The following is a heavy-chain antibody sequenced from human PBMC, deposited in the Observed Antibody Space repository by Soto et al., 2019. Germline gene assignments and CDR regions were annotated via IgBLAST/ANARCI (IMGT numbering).Heavy chain of an antibody. CDR3: AHAYGGRSLY. CDR2: IYWDDSK. CDR1: GFSLTTDRVG. Sequence: HITLKESGPTLVKPTQTLTLTCTFSGFSLTTDRVGVGWIRQPPGEALEWLAVIYWDDSKTYRPFLESRLTNTKDTSKNQLALTMTNMDSLDTATYYCAHAYGGRSLYWGQGTLVTVTS. D-gene: IGHD1-26*01. J-gene: IGHJ4*02. V-gene: IGHV2-5*02.